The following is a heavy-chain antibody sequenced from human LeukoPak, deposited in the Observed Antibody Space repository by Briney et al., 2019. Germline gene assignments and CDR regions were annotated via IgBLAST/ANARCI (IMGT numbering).Heavy chain of an antibody. CDR1: DGSISSSNW. J-gene: IGHJ4*02. Sequence: SETLSLTCAVSDGSISSSNWWSWVRPPPGKGLEWIGEIYHSGSTNYNPSLKSRVTISVDKSKNQFSLKLSSVTAADTAVYYCARKTDSSGSGDYWGQGTLVTVSS. CDR3: ARKTDSSGSGDY. V-gene: IGHV4-4*02. CDR2: IYHSGST. D-gene: IGHD3-22*01.